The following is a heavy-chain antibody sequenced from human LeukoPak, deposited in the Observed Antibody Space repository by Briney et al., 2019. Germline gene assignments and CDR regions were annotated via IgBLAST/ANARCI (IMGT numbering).Heavy chain of an antibody. CDR3: ARGALGSFDI. V-gene: IGHV4-59*01. CDR2: VHYSGST. Sequence: PSETLSLTCTVSGGSFSNYYWSWVRQFPGKGLEWIGCVHYSGSTKYNPSLKSRVTISIDTSKNQFSLKVTSVTAADTAVYFCARGALGSFDIWGQGTLVTVSS. D-gene: IGHD7-27*01. CDR1: GGSFSNYY. J-gene: IGHJ3*02.